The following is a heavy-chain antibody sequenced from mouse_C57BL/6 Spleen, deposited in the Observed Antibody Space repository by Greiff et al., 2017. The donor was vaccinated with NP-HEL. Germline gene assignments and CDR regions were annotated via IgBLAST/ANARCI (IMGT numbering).Heavy chain of an antibody. CDR3: ARDLSSSYGFAY. Sequence: DVKLVESGGGLVKPGGSLKLSCAASGFTFSSYAMSWVRQTPEKRLEWVATISDGGSYTYYPDNVKGRFTISRDNAKNNLYLQMSHLKSEDTAMYYCARDLSSSYGFAYWGQGTLVTVSA. J-gene: IGHJ3*01. D-gene: IGHD1-1*01. CDR2: ISDGGSYT. V-gene: IGHV5-4*01. CDR1: GFTFSSYA.